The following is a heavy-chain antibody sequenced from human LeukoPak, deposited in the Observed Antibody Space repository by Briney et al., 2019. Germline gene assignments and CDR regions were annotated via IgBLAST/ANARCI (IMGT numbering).Heavy chain of an antibody. CDR1: GGPISSYY. D-gene: IGHD3-9*01. V-gene: IGHV4-59*01. J-gene: IGHJ6*02. CDR2: IYYSGST. CDR3: ARGGYYDILTGYHPFV. Sequence: PSETLSLTCTVSGGPISSYYWSWIRQPPGKGLEWIGYIYYSGSTNYNPSLKSRVTISVDTSKNQFSLKLSSVTAADTAVYYCARGGYYDILTGYHPFVWGQGTTVTVSS.